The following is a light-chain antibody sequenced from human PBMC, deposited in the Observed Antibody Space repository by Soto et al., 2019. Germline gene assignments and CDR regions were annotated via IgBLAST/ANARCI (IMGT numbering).Light chain of an antibody. V-gene: IGLV2-14*01. J-gene: IGLJ3*02. Sequence: QSALTQPASVSGSPGQSITISCTGTSSDVGGYNYVSWYQQYPGKAPKLMIYEVSNRPSGVSNRFSGSKSGNTASLTISGLQAEDEADYYCGSYTSSSTPWVFGGGTKLTVL. CDR2: EVS. CDR1: SSDVGGYNY. CDR3: GSYTSSSTPWV.